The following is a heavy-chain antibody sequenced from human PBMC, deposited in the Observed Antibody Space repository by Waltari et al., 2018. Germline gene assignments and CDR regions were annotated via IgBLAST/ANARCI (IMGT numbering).Heavy chain of an antibody. CDR2: VYHFGSS. J-gene: IGHJ4*02. V-gene: IGHV4-38-2*01. Sequence: QVQLQESGPGLVKPSETLSLTCAVSGDSITSASYWGGLRQPPGKGLEWIGYVYHFGSSAYNPSLKSRVTMSVDTSKRQFSLNLSSVTAADTAVYYCARHESAHYGGFDSWGRGTLVTVSA. CDR3: ARHESAHYGGFDS. CDR1: GDSITSASY. D-gene: IGHD4-17*01.